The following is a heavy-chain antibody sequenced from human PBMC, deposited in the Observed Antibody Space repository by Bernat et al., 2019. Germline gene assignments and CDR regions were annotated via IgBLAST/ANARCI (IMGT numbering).Heavy chain of an antibody. CDR2: ISYDGSNK. D-gene: IGHD3-9*01. V-gene: IGHV3-30*18. J-gene: IGHJ6*02. CDR3: AKDHDILTVFMDA. Sequence: QVQLGESGGDVIQTGRYLRLSCAASGFTFSSYGMHWVRQAPGKGLEWVAVISYDGSNKYYADSVKGRFTISRDNSKNTLYLQMNSLRAEDTAVYYCAKDHDILTVFMDAWAQGTS. CDR1: GFTFSSYG.